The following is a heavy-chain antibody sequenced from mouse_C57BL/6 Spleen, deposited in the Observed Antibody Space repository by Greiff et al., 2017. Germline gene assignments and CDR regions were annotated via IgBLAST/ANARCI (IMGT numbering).Heavy chain of an antibody. CDR1: GYTFTSYW. J-gene: IGHJ2*01. CDR2: IDPSDSYT. Sequence: VQLQQSGAELVMPGASVKLSCKASGYTFTSYWMHWVKQRPGQGLEWIGEIDPSDSYTNYNQKFKGKSTLTVYKSSSTAYMQLSSLTSEDSAVYYCARGYGNYGGDYWGKGTTLTVSS. V-gene: IGHV1-69*01. CDR3: ARGYGNYGGDY. D-gene: IGHD2-1*01.